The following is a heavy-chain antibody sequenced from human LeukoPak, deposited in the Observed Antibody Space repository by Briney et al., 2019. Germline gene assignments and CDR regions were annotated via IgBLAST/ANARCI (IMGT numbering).Heavy chain of an antibody. Sequence: GGSLRLSCAASGFTFTSYWMNWVRQAPGKGLEWVANIKPDGDSYYFDSVKGRFTISRDNAKTSLYLQMNSLRAAGTAVYYCAREDGTFDYWGPGALVTVSS. J-gene: IGHJ4*02. CDR1: GFTFTSYW. CDR2: IKPDGDS. D-gene: IGHD1-14*01. CDR3: AREDGTFDY. V-gene: IGHV3-7*01.